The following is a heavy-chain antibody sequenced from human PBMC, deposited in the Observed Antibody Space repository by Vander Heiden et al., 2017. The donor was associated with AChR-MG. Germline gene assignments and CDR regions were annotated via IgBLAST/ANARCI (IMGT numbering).Heavy chain of an antibody. J-gene: IGHJ4*02. CDR3: AIGARPFDY. CDR2: INYSGST. V-gene: IGHV4-34*01. CDR1: GGSFSGCY. Sequence: QVQLQQWGAGLLKPSETLSLTCAVYGGSFSGCYWSWIRQPPGKGLEWIGEINYSGSTNYNPSLKSRVTISVDTSKNQFSLKLSSVTAADTAVYYCAIGARPFDYWSKGTLVTVSS. D-gene: IGHD3-10*01.